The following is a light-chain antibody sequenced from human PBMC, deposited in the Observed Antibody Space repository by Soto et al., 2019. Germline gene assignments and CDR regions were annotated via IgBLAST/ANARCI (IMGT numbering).Light chain of an antibody. CDR3: CSYAGSVV. CDR2: DVS. V-gene: IGLV2-11*01. CDR1: SSDVGGYNY. J-gene: IGLJ2*01. Sequence: QSALTQPRSVSGSPGQSVTISCTGTSSDVGGYNYVSWYQQHPSKAPKLMIYDVSKRPSGVPDRFSGSKSGNTASLTISGLQAEDEADYYCCSYAGSVVFGGGTQLTVL.